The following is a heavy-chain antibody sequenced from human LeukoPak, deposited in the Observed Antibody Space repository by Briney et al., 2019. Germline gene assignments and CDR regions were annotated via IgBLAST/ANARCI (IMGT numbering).Heavy chain of an antibody. CDR1: GYTFTAYY. CDR2: INPNSGDT. CDR3: ARGPTLGLDI. V-gene: IGHV1-2*02. J-gene: IGHJ3*02. Sequence: ASVKVSCRASGYTFTAYYIHWVRQAPGQGLEWMGWINPNSGDTTLPQRFQGRLTMTRDTSIITAYMELSSLTSDDTGMYYCARGPTLGLDIWGRGTMVTVSS.